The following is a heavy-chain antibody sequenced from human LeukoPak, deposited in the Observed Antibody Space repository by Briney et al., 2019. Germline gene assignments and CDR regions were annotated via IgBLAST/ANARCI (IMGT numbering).Heavy chain of an antibody. V-gene: IGHV3-7*01. CDR2: IKEDGSEK. J-gene: IGHJ3*02. CDR1: GFSFSNHW. CDR3: ARASGIVVVPAAKGAFDI. D-gene: IGHD2-2*01. Sequence: PGGSLRLSCAASGFSFSNHWMTWVRQAPGKGLEWVANIKEDGSEKYYVDSLKGRFTISRDNAKNSLYLQMNSLRAEDTAVYYCARASGIVVVPAAKGAFDIWGQGTMVTVSS.